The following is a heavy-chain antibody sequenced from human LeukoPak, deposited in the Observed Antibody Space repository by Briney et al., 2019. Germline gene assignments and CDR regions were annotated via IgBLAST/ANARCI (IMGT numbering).Heavy chain of an antibody. CDR2: IYYSGNT. CDR3: ARGVWDYYYMDV. V-gene: IGHV4-39*07. J-gene: IGHJ6*03. CDR1: GGSISSSSYS. D-gene: IGHD7-27*01. Sequence: SETLSLTCTVSGGSISSSSYSWGWIRQPPGKGLEWIGSIYYSGNTYYNPSLKSQVTISVNTSKNQFSLKLSSVTAADTAVYYCARGVWDYYYMDVWGKGTRVTVSS.